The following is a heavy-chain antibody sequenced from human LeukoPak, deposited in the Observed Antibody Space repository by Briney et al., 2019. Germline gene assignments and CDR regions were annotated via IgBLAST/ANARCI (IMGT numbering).Heavy chain of an antibody. Sequence: PSETLSLTCTVSGGSISSSSYYWGWIRQPPGKGLEWIGSIYYSGSTYYNPSLKSRVTISVDTSKNQFSLKLSSVTAADTAVYYCARLRPITMVRGVIITYLYYYYYMDVWGKGTTVTISS. D-gene: IGHD3-10*01. CDR3: ARLRPITMVRGVIITYLYYYYYMDV. CDR2: IYYSGST. V-gene: IGHV4-39*07. J-gene: IGHJ6*03. CDR1: GGSISSSSYY.